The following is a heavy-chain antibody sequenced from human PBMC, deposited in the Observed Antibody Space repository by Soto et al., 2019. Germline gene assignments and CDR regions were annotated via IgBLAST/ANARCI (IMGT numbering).Heavy chain of an antibody. CDR3: ARGTPPQLRYFVGDYFDY. J-gene: IGHJ4*02. CDR2: INPNSGGT. Sequence: ASVKVSCKASGYTFTGYYMHWVRQAPGQGLEWMGWINPNSGGTNYAKKYQGWVTMTRDTSISTAYKKLSRLRSDDTAVYYCARGTPPQLRYFVGDYFDYWGQGTLVTVSS. V-gene: IGHV1-2*04. CDR1: GYTFTGYY. D-gene: IGHD3-9*01.